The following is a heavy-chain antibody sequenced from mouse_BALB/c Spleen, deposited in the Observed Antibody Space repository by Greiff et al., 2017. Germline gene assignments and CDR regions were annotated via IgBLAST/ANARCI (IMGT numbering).Heavy chain of an antibody. CDR2: IYPGDGDT. V-gene: IGHV1-80*01. Sequence: QVHVKQSGAELVRPGSSVKISCKASGYAFSSYWMNWVKQRPGQGLEWIGQIYPGDGDTNYNGKFKGKATLTADKSSSTAYMQLSSLTSEDSAVYFCARGDYGSSYYAMDYWGQGTSVTVSS. D-gene: IGHD1-1*01. J-gene: IGHJ4*01. CDR1: GYAFSSYW. CDR3: ARGDYGSSYYAMDY.